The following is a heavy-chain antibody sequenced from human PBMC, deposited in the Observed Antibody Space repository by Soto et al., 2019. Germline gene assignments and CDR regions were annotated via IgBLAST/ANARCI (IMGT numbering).Heavy chain of an antibody. J-gene: IGHJ4*02. CDR1: GGSISTSY. Sequence: QLQLQESGPGLVKPSETLSLTCTVSGGSISTSYWSWIRQPPGKGLEWLGYVYHIGSTKYNPSIKNRVTISIDTSQNQFSLKLESVSAADTALYYCARDGSGHDFWDGPWDFESWVQGTRVTVSS. CDR3: ARDGSGHDFWDGPWDFES. D-gene: IGHD3-3*01. CDR2: VYHIGST. V-gene: IGHV4-59*01.